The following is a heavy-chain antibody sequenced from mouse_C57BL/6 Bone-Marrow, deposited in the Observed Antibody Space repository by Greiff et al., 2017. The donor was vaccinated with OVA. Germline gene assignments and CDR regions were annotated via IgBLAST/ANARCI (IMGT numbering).Heavy chain of an antibody. CDR1: GYTFTSYW. D-gene: IGHD2-5*01. CDR2: IPPNSGST. CDR3: VYSNPWFAY. J-gene: IGHJ3*01. Sequence: QVQLQQPGAELVKPGASVKLSCKASGYTFTSYWMHWVKQRPGQGLEWIGMIPPNSGSTNYNEKFTSKATLTVDNSASTAYMQLSSLTSEDSAVYYCVYSNPWFAYWGQGTLVTVSA. V-gene: IGHV1-64*01.